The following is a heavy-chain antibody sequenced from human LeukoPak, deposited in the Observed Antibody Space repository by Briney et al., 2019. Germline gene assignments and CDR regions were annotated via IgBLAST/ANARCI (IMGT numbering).Heavy chain of an antibody. Sequence: GRSLRLSCAASGFTFSSYAMHWVRQAPGKGMEWVAVISYDGSNKYYADSVKGRFTISRDNSKNTLYLQMNSLRAEDTAVYYCARDLNDYYGSGSSYNWFDPWGQGTLVTVSS. D-gene: IGHD3-10*01. CDR2: ISYDGSNK. CDR3: ARDLNDYYGSGSSYNWFDP. CDR1: GFTFSSYA. V-gene: IGHV3-30-3*01. J-gene: IGHJ5*02.